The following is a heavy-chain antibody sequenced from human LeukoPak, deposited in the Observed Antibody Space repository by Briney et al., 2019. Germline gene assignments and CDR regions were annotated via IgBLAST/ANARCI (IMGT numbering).Heavy chain of an antibody. D-gene: IGHD1-14*01. CDR2: ISYDGSNK. V-gene: IGHV3-30-3*01. CDR1: GFTFSSYA. J-gene: IGHJ4*02. CDR3: AKGGYETGYFDY. Sequence: PGGSLRLSCAASGFTFSSYAMHWVRQAPGKGLEWVAVISYDGSNKYYADSVKGRFTISRDNSRNTLYLQMNSLRAEDTAVYYCAKGGYETGYFDYWGQGTLVTVSS.